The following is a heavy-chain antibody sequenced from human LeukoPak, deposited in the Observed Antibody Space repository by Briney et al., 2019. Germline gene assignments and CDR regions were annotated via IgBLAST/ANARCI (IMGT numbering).Heavy chain of an antibody. D-gene: IGHD1-26*01. CDR2: ISSSGSTI. J-gene: IGHJ6*02. Sequence: GGSLRLSCAASGFTFSSYEMNWVRQAPGKGLEWVSYISSSGSTIYYADSVKGRFTISRDNAKNSLYLQMNSLRAEDTAVYYCARGSTLYYYGMDVWGQGTTVTVSS. CDR1: GFTFSSYE. CDR3: ARGSTLYYYGMDV. V-gene: IGHV3-48*03.